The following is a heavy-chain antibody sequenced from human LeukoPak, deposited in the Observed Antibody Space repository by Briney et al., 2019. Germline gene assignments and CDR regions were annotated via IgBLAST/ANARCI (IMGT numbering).Heavy chain of an antibody. CDR2: ISYDGSNK. CDR3: ARGNYYDSSGYTTGDWFDP. CDR1: GFTFSYYA. D-gene: IGHD3-22*01. J-gene: IGHJ5*02. Sequence: GRSLRLSCAASGFTFSYYAMHWVRQAPGKGLEWVAVISYDGSNKYYADSVKGRFTISRDNSKNTLYLQMNSLRAEDTAVYYCARGNYYDSSGYTTGDWFDPWGQGTLVTVSS. V-gene: IGHV3-30-3*01.